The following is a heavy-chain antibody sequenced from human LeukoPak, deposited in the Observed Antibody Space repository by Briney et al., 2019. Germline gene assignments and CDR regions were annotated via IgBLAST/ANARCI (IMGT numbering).Heavy chain of an antibody. D-gene: IGHD5-24*01. Sequence: SVKVSCKASGGTFSSYAISWVRQAPGQGLEWMGGIIPIFGTANYAQKFQGRVTITTDESTSTAYMELSSLRSEDTAVYYCACSRDGYSQTGYYFDYWGQGTLVTVSS. J-gene: IGHJ4*02. CDR2: IIPIFGTA. CDR1: GGTFSSYA. CDR3: ACSRDGYSQTGYYFDY. V-gene: IGHV1-69*05.